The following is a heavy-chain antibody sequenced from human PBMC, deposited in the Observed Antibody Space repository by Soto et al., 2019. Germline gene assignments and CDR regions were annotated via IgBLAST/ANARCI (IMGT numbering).Heavy chain of an antibody. CDR2: ISYDGSNK. CDR3: ARGQWPYPGAFDI. CDR1: GFTFSSYA. D-gene: IGHD6-19*01. Sequence: QVQLVESGGGVVQPGRSLRLSCAASGFTFSSYAMHWVRQAPGKGLEWVAVISYDGSNKYYADSVKGRFTISRDNSKNTLYLQMNSLRAEDTAVYYWARGQWPYPGAFDIWGQGTMVTVSS. V-gene: IGHV3-30-3*01. J-gene: IGHJ3*02.